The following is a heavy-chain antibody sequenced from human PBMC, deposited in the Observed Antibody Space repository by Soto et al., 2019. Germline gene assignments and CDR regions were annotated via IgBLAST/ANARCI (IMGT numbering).Heavy chain of an antibody. D-gene: IGHD2-15*01. Sequence: QVQLVQSGAEVKKPGASAKVSCKASGYTFTSYGVSWVRQAPGQGLEWMGWISAYNHNTKYAQKLQGRVTMTTDTSTSTVYMELRSLRSDDTAVYYCARDGGRNFYYGMDVWGQGTTVTVSS. J-gene: IGHJ6*02. CDR3: ARDGGRNFYYGMDV. V-gene: IGHV1-18*01. CDR2: ISAYNHNT. CDR1: GYTFTSYG.